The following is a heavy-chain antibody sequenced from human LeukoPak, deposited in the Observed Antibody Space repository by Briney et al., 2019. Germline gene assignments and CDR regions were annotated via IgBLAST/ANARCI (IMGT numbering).Heavy chain of an antibody. D-gene: IGHD1-26*01. CDR2: FDPEDGET. CDR3: ETSIFDSYSGSYFDY. V-gene: IGHV1-24*01. CDR1: GYTLTELS. J-gene: IGHJ4*02. Sequence: ASVKVSCKVSGYTLTELSMHWVRQAPGKGLEWMGGFDPEDGETIYAQKFQGRVTMTEDTSTDTAYMELSSLRSEDTAVYYCETSIFDSYSGSYFDYWGQGTLVTVSS.